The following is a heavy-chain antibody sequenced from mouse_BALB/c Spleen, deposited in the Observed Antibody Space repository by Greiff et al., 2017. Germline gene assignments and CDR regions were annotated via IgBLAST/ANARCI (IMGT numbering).Heavy chain of an antibody. D-gene: IGHD2-4*01. CDR1: GFTFSSYA. Sequence: EVQRVESGGGLVKPGGSLKLSCAASGFTFSSYAMSWVRQTPEKRLEWVATISSGGSYTYYPDSVKGRFTISRDNAKNTLYLQMSSLRSEDTAMYYCARHGSTMITPYAMDYWGQGTSVTVSS. CDR2: ISSGGSYT. V-gene: IGHV5-9-3*01. J-gene: IGHJ4*01. CDR3: ARHGSTMITPYAMDY.